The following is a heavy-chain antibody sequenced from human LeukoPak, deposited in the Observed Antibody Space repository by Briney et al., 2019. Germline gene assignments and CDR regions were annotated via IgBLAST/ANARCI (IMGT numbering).Heavy chain of an antibody. V-gene: IGHV3-23*01. CDR2: ISGSGGST. Sequence: GGSLRLSCAASGFAFSSYAMTWVRQAPGKGLEWVSAISGSGGSTYYADSVKGRFTISRDNSKNTVYLQVKSLRVDDTAVYYCAKGRGLVSPGYWGQGTLVTVSS. J-gene: IGHJ4*02. CDR1: GFAFSSYA. D-gene: IGHD4-23*01. CDR3: AKGRGLVSPGY.